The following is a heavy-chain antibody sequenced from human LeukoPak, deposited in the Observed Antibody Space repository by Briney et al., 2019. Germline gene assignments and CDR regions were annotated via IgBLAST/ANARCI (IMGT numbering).Heavy chain of an antibody. Sequence: KTSETLSLTCTVSGGSISSGGYYWSWIRQHPGKGLEWIGYIYYSGSTYYNPSLKSRVTISVDRSKNQFSLKLSSVTAADTAVYYCARGTREYHDSSGYSTTLFDYWGQGTLVTVSS. V-gene: IGHV4-31*03. J-gene: IGHJ4*02. CDR2: IYYSGST. CDR3: ARGTREYHDSSGYSTTLFDY. CDR1: GGSISSGGYY. D-gene: IGHD3-22*01.